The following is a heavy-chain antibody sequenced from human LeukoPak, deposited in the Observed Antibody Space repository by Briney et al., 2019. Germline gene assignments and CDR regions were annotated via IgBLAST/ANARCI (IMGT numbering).Heavy chain of an antibody. CDR1: GFTFSSYW. CDR2: ISSSSSYI. CDR3: ARALRRSVDTAMAKPYYGMDV. D-gene: IGHD5-18*01. V-gene: IGHV3-21*01. J-gene: IGHJ6*02. Sequence: GGSLRLSCAASGFTFSSYWMHWVRQAPGKGLEWVSSISSSSSYIYYADSVKGRFTIPRDNAKNSLYLQMNSLRAEDTAVYYCARALRRSVDTAMAKPYYGMDVWGRGTTVTVSS.